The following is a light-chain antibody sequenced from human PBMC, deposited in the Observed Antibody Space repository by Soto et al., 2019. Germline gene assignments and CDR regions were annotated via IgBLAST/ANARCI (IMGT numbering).Light chain of an antibody. CDR2: DVS. CDR3: SSYTSSSTYV. V-gene: IGLV2-14*01. Sequence: QSVLTQPASVSGSPGQSITISCTGSTSDVGGYNYVSWYQQHPGKAPNLMIYDVSNRPSGVSNRFSGSKSCSTASLTISGLQAEDEADYYCSSYTSSSTYVFGTGTKVTVL. J-gene: IGLJ1*01. CDR1: TSDVGGYNY.